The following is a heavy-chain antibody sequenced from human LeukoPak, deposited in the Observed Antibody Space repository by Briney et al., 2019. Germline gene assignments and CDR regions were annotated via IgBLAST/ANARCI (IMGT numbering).Heavy chain of an antibody. CDR3: ARATDSTATDFDY. Sequence: RSSETLSLTCTVSGGSISSGGYYWSWIRQHPGKGLEWIGYIYYSGSTYYNPSLKSRVTISVDTSKNQFSLKLSSVTAADTAVYYCARATDSTATDFDYWGQGTLVTVSS. V-gene: IGHV4-31*03. CDR2: IYYSGST. CDR1: GGSISSGGYY. D-gene: IGHD4-17*01. J-gene: IGHJ4*02.